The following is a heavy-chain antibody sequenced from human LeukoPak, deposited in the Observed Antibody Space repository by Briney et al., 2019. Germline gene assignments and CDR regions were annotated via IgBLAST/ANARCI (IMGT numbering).Heavy chain of an antibody. V-gene: IGHV4-4*07. CDR2: IYTSGIT. J-gene: IGHJ6*02. CDR1: GGSISSYF. Sequence: PSETLSLTCTVSGGSISSYFWSWIRQPVEKGLEWIGRIYTSGITNYNPSLKSRVTMSVDTSKNQFSLKLSSVTAADTAVYYCARDLGPDCSSTRCYALDVWGQGTTVTVSS. D-gene: IGHD2-2*01. CDR3: ARDLGPDCSSTRCYALDV.